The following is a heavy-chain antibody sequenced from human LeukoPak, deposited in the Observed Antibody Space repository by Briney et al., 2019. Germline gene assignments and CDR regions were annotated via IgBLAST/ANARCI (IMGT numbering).Heavy chain of an antibody. V-gene: IGHV4-30-4*01. CDR1: GGSISSGDYY. D-gene: IGHD4-17*01. CDR2: IYYSGST. Sequence: SETLSLTCTVSGGSISSGDYYWSWIRQPPGKGLEWIGYIYYSGSTYYNPSLKSRVTISVDTSKNQFSLKLSSVTAADTAVYYCARTDPSPYGSGSWFDPWGQGTLVTVSS. CDR3: ARTDPSPYGSGSWFDP. J-gene: IGHJ5*02.